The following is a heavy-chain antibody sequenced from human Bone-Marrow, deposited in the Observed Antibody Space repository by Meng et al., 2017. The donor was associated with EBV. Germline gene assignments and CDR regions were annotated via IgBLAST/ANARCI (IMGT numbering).Heavy chain of an antibody. D-gene: IGHD6-19*01. J-gene: IGHJ4*02. V-gene: IGHV1-46*01. Sequence: GHVWQVGAEGKKPGPSVKVPCKTSGGTFSSDAISWVRQAPGQGLEWMGIINPSGGSTSYAQKFQGRVTMTRDTSTSTVYMELSSLRSEDTAVYYCARVRAVADQRGSFDYWGQGTLVTVSS. CDR2: INPSGGST. CDR3: ARVRAVADQRGSFDY. CDR1: GGTFSSDA.